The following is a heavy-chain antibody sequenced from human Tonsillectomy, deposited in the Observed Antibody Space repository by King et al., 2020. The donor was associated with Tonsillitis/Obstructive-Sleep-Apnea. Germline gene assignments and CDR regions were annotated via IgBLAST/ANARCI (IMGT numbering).Heavy chain of an antibody. D-gene: IGHD4-23*01. CDR2: IKSKTDGGAI. CDR3: TTKENGGNSRYFDL. V-gene: IGHV3-15*07. CDR1: GFTFSNAW. J-gene: IGHJ2*01. Sequence: VQLVESGGDLVKPGGSLRLSCAASGFTFSNAWMNWVRQAPGKGLEWVGRIKSKTDGGAIVYAAPVKGRFTISKDDSKNTLYLKMNSLKTEDTAMYYCTTKENGGNSRYFDLWGRGTLVTVSS.